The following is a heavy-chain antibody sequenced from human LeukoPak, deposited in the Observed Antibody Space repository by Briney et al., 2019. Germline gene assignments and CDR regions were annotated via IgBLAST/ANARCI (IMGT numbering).Heavy chain of an antibody. V-gene: IGHV1-24*01. Sequence: GASVKVSCKVPGYTLTELSMHWVRQAPGKGLEWMGGFDPEDGETIYAQKFQGRVTMTEDTSTDTAYMELSSLRSEDTAVYYCATAGSPRYYYYMDVWGKGTTVTVSS. D-gene: IGHD2-15*01. CDR1: GYTLTELS. CDR3: ATAGSPRYYYYMDV. J-gene: IGHJ6*03. CDR2: FDPEDGET.